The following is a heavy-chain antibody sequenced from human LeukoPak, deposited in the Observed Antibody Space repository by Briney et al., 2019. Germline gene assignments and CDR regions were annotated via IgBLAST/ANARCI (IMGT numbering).Heavy chain of an antibody. Sequence: SVKVSCKASGGTFSSYAISWVRQAPGQGLEWMGGIIPIFGTANYAQKFQGRVTITADESTSTAYMELRSLRSDDTAVYYCAKDPLGVLAAAGDAFDIWGQGTMVTVSS. CDR3: AKDPLGVLAAAGDAFDI. D-gene: IGHD6-13*01. V-gene: IGHV1-69*01. J-gene: IGHJ3*02. CDR2: IIPIFGTA. CDR1: GGTFSSYA.